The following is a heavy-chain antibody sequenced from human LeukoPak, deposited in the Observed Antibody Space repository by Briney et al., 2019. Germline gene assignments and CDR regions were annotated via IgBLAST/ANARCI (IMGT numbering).Heavy chain of an antibody. CDR2: IYWKGDAT. D-gene: IGHD5-24*01. CDR3: ARGLQYFDN. J-gene: IGHJ4*02. CDR1: GFTFDDYG. Sequence: PGGSLRLSCGASGFTFDDYGMSWVRQAPGQGLEWVSHIYWKGDATCYADSVKGRFTISRDNAKNSLYLQMDSLRVEDTAFYSCARGLQYFDNWGRGTLVTVSS. V-gene: IGHV3-20*04.